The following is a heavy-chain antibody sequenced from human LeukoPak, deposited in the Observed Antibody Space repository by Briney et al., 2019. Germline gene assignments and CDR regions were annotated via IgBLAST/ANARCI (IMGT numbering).Heavy chain of an antibody. Sequence: GGSLRLSCAASGFTFRSYWMHWVRQAPGKGLEWVSRIKGDGSGTTYADSVKGRFTISRDNSKDTLFLQMNSLRAEDTAVYYCAKASRQGAVASPLDYWGQGTLVTVSS. V-gene: IGHV3-74*01. D-gene: IGHD6-19*01. CDR3: AKASRQGAVASPLDY. CDR1: GFTFRSYW. CDR2: IKGDGSGT. J-gene: IGHJ4*02.